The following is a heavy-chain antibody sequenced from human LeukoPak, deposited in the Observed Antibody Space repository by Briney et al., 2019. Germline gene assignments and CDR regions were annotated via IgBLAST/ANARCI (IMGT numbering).Heavy chain of an antibody. Sequence: SETLSLTCTVSGASISSSDRYWGWIRQPPGKELEWIGSIYYSGITYHNPSLKSRVTISVDTSNNQFSLKMSSVTAADTAVYFCVRHQEGMVRGVLYYMDVWGKGTTVIISS. D-gene: IGHD3-10*01. CDR3: VRHQEGMVRGVLYYMDV. J-gene: IGHJ6*03. V-gene: IGHV4-39*01. CDR1: GASISSSDRY. CDR2: IYYSGIT.